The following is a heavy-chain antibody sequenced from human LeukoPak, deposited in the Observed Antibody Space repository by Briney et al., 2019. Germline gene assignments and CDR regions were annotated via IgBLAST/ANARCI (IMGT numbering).Heavy chain of an antibody. CDR2: IYHSGST. Sequence: SETLSLTCTVSGYSISSGYYWGWIRQPPGKGLEWIGSIYHSGSTYYNPSLKSRVTISVDTSKNQFSLKLSSVTAADTAVYYCARDGLRGYFDLWGRGTLVTVSS. V-gene: IGHV4-38-2*02. J-gene: IGHJ2*01. CDR3: ARDGLRGYFDL. D-gene: IGHD5/OR15-5a*01. CDR1: GYSISSGYY.